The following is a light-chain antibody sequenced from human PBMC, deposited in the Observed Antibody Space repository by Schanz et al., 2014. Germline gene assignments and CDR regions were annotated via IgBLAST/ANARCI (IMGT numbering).Light chain of an antibody. J-gene: IGKJ5*01. CDR1: QSVASN. CDR2: AAS. CDR3: QQYGGSPPIS. Sequence: EIVMTQSPATLSVSPGERATLSCRASQSVASNLAWYQQKPGQAPRLLIYAASTRATGIPARFSGSGSGPEFTLTISRLEPEDFAMYYCQQYGGSPPISFGQGTRLEIK. V-gene: IGKV3-15*01.